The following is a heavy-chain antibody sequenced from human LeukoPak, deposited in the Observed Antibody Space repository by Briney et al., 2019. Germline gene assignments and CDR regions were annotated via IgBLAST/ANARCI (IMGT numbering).Heavy chain of an antibody. V-gene: IGHV4-59*01. J-gene: IGHJ4*02. CDR3: AGGGDSSGYYLVDY. CDR1: GGSTSSYY. CDR2: IYYSGST. D-gene: IGHD3-22*01. Sequence: PSETLSLTCTVSGGSTSSYYWSWIRQPPGKGLEWIGYIYYSGSTNYNPSLKSRVTISVDTSKNQFSLKLSSVTAADTAVYYCAGGGDSSGYYLVDYWGQGTLVTVSS.